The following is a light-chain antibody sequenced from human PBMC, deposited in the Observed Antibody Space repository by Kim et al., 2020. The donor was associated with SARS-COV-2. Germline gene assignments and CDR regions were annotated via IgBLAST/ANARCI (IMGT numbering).Light chain of an antibody. CDR1: QSMHKW. J-gene: IGKJ1*01. CDR2: DAS. Sequence: ESVRDIVTITCRASQSMHKWLAWYQQKPGTAPKLLIYDASDLEDGVPSRFNGNGSGTEFSLTIGSLQPDDFATYYCQQYNTSLRTFGQGTKVDIK. V-gene: IGKV1-5*01. CDR3: QQYNTSLRT.